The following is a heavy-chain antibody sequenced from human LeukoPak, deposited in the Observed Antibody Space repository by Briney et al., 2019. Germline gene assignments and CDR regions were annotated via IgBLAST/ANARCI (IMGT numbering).Heavy chain of an antibody. CDR3: AKYSSMFSLLYFDC. CDR1: GFTFSSYA. J-gene: IGHJ4*02. Sequence: GGSLRLSCAASGFTFSSYAMSWVRQAPGKGLEWVSAISANGDYTYYADSVKGRFTISRDNSKNALYLQMNTLRAEDTAVYYCAKYSSMFSLLYFDCWGQGTLVTASS. V-gene: IGHV3-23*01. D-gene: IGHD2-2*01. CDR2: ISANGDYT.